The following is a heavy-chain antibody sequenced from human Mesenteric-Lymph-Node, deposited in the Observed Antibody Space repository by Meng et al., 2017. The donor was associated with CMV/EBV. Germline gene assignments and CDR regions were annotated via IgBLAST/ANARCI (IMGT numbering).Heavy chain of an antibody. J-gene: IGHJ4*02. D-gene: IGHD2-2*01. V-gene: IGHV3-23*01. Sequence: GESLKISCAASGFTFSSYAMSWVRQAPGKGLDWVSTISGSGVTTYYADSVKGRFTVSRDSSKNTLYLQMNSLRAEDTAVYYCASSSGAYCSTSICFGDYWGQGTLVTVSS. CDR2: ISGSGVTT. CDR3: ASSSGAYCSTSICFGDY. CDR1: GFTFSSYA.